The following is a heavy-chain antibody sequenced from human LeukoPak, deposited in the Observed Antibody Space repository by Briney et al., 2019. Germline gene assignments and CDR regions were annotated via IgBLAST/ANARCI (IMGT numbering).Heavy chain of an antibody. V-gene: IGHV4-39*07. CDR2: IYYSGST. J-gene: IGHJ3*02. CDR1: GGSISSSSYY. D-gene: IGHD5-24*01. Sequence: PSETLSLTCTVSGGSISSSSYYWGWIRQPPGKGLEWIGSIYYSGSTYYNPSLKSRVSISLDTPKNKLSLKLTSVTAADTAVYYCARVARWLFGDDYIKNAFDMWGQGTMVTVSS. CDR3: ARVARWLFGDDYIKNAFDM.